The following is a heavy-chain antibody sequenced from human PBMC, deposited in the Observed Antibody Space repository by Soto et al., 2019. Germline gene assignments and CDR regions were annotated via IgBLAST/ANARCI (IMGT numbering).Heavy chain of an antibody. CDR1: GGSISTYY. D-gene: IGHD6-19*01. J-gene: IGHJ4*02. V-gene: IGHV4-59*01. CDR2: IYYSGST. CDR3: ARAEYNSGWYPFDS. Sequence: SETLSLTCTVSGGSISTYYWSWIRQPPGKGLEWIGYIYYSGSTNYNPSLKSRVTISVDTSKNQFSLKLSSVTAADTAFYFCARAEYNSGWYPFDSWGQGTLVTVSS.